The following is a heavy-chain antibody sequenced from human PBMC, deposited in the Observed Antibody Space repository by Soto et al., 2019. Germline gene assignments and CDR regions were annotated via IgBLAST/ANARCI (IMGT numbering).Heavy chain of an antibody. CDR1: GFTFSSYG. V-gene: IGHV3-33*01. CDR2: IWYDGSNK. D-gene: IGHD6-19*01. CDR3: ARDLAAVAGNFDY. J-gene: IGHJ4*02. Sequence: GGSLRLSCAASGFTFSSYGMHWVRQVPGKGLEWVAVIWYDGSNKYYADSVKGRFTISRDNSKNTLYLQMNSLRAEDTAVYYCARDLAAVAGNFDYWGQGTLVTVSS.